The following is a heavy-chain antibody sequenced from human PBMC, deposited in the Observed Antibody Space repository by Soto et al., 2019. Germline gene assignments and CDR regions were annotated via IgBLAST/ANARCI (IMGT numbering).Heavy chain of an antibody. Sequence: QVQLVESGGGVVQPGRSLRLSCAASGFTFISHGMHWVRQAPGKGLEWVAVISYDGSSQYYADSVKGRFTISRDNSKNTLYLQMDRLRAEDTAVYYCVKWVRYYDSSGWDDWGQGTLVLVSS. CDR1: GFTFISHG. V-gene: IGHV3-30*18. J-gene: IGHJ4*02. D-gene: IGHD3-22*01. CDR2: ISYDGSSQ. CDR3: VKWVRYYDSSGWDD.